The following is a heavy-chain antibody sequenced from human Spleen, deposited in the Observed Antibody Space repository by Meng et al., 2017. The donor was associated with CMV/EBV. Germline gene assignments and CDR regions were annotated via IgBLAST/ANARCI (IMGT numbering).Heavy chain of an antibody. CDR3: ASAGSGGFYT. CDR1: GGSFSGYY. J-gene: IGHJ4*02. CDR2: INHSGST. D-gene: IGHD2-15*01. Sequence: GSLRLSCAVYGGSFSGYYWSWIRQPPGKGLEWIGEINHSGSTNYNPSLKSRVTISVDTSKNQFSLKLSSVTAADTAVYYCASAGSGGFYTWGQGTLVTVSS. V-gene: IGHV4-34*01.